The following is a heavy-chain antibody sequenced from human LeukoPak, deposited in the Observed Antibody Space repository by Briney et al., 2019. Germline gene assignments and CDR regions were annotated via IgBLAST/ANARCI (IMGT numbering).Heavy chain of an antibody. CDR1: GGSISSYY. CDR3: ARAPLVAAAGYYYYYGMDV. J-gene: IGHJ6*02. Sequence: SETLSLTCTVSGGSISSYYWSWIRQPPGKGLEWIGYIYYSGSTNYNPSLKSRVTISVDTSKNQFSLKLSSVTAADTAVYYCARAPLVAAAGYYYYYGMDVWGQGTTVTVSS. CDR2: IYYSGST. D-gene: IGHD6-13*01. V-gene: IGHV4-59*01.